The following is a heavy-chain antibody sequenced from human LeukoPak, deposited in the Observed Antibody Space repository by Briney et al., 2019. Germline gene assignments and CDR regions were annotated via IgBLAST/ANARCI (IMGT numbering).Heavy chain of an antibody. D-gene: IGHD3-22*01. CDR2: LHHSGNT. CDR1: GGSITTHY. V-gene: IGHV4-59*08. J-gene: IGHJ4*02. Sequence: SETLSLTCTVSGGSITTHYWSWIRQPPGKGPEWIGYLHHSGNTNYNPSLKSRVTMSLDTSENQLSLKLSSVTAADTAVYYCARRDAYDSSGTLFDYWGQGTLVTVSS. CDR3: ARRDAYDSSGTLFDY.